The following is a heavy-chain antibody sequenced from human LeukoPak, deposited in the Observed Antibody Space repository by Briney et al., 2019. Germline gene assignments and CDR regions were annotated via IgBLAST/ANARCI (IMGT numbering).Heavy chain of an antibody. CDR3: ARIGYNHYFDY. CDR2: INPNSGGT. J-gene: IGHJ4*02. Sequence: ASVKVSCKASGYTSTDYYLHWVRQAPGQGLEWMGWINPNSGGTNYAQTFQGRVTMTRDTSITTTYLELSRLRSDDTAVYYCARIGYNHYFDYWGQGTLVTVSS. D-gene: IGHD1-14*01. V-gene: IGHV1-2*02. CDR1: GYTSTDYY.